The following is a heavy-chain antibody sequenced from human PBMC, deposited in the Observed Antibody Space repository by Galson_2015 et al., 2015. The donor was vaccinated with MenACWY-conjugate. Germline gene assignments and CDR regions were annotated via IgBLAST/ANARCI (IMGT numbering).Heavy chain of an antibody. D-gene: IGHD1-26*01. V-gene: IGHV3-74*01. J-gene: IGHJ4*02. CDR2: IYSGGRRK. Sequence: SLRLSCAASGFTFSTYWMHWVRQAPGKGLVWVSRIYSGGRRKSYADSVKGRFTISRDNAKNTLYLQMNSLRAEDTAVYYCARLGGNYRTTSHFDYWGQGTLVTVSS. CDR1: GFTFSTYW. CDR3: ARLGGNYRTTSHFDY.